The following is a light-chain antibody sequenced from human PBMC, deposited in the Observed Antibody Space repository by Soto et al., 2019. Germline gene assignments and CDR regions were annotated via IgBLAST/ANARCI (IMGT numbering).Light chain of an antibody. V-gene: IGKV3-20*01. CDR2: GAS. J-gene: IGKJ1*01. CDR1: QSVSCSY. CDR3: QQYGSSPPLT. Sequence: EIVLTQSPGTLSLSPGERATLSCRASQSVSCSYLAWYQQKPGQAPRLLIYGASSRATGIPDRFSGSGSGTDFTLTISRLEPEDFAVYYCQQYGSSPPLTFGQGTKVEIK.